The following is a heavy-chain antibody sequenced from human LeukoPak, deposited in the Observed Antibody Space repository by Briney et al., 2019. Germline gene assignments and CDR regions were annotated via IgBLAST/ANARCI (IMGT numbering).Heavy chain of an antibody. CDR1: GGSFSGYY. CDR2: IYHSGSP. CDR3: ARAGRRTFAFDI. D-gene: IGHD1-26*01. V-gene: IGHV4-34*01. Sequence: SETLSLTCAVYGGSFSGYYWSWIRQPPGKGLEWVGEIYHSGSPNYNPSLKSRVTISVDKSKNQFSLNLTSVTAADRAVYFCARAGRRTFAFDIWGPGTLVTVSS. J-gene: IGHJ3*02.